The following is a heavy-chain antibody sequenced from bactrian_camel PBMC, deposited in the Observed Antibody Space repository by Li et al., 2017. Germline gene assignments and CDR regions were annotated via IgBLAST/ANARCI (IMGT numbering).Heavy chain of an antibody. D-gene: IGHD1*01. CDR3: AASTTLPGCQTLTPNY. V-gene: IGHV3S1*01. CDR1: GATWSVAC. CDR2: IYTSTGRNRT. J-gene: IGHJ4*01. Sequence: VQLVESGGGSVQAGGSLRLSCAVSGATWSVACMGWFRQAPGKEREGVARIYTSTGRNRTYYHDSVQGRFVISVNNAKNTLVLQMNNLKPEDTAKYYCAASTTLPGCQTLTPNYWGQGTQVTVS.